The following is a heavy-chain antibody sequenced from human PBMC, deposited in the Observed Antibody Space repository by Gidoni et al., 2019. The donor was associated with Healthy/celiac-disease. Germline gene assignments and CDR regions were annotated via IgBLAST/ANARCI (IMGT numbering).Heavy chain of an antibody. CDR2: ISSSSSYI. Sequence: WVRQAPGKGLEWVSSISSSSSYIYYADSVKGRFTISRDNAKNSLYLQMNSLRAEDTAVYYCARDYGDSGGDWGQGTLVTVSS. CDR3: ARDYGDSGGD. D-gene: IGHD4-17*01. V-gene: IGHV3-21*01. J-gene: IGHJ4*02.